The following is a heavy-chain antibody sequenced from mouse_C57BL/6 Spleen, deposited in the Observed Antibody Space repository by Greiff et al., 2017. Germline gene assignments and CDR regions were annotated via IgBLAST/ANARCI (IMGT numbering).Heavy chain of an antibody. CDR1: GFKIKNTD. J-gene: IGHJ4*01. V-gene: IGHV14-3*01. CDR2: IDPANGNT. D-gene: IGHD1-1*01. Sequence: VQLQQSVAELVRPGASVTLSCKASGFKIKNTDMHWVKQRPEQGLEWIGRIDPANGNTTYDPKFQGKATITADTSSNTAYLQHSSLTSEDTAIYYCATPYYNSTRVYAMDDRGQVTSVTVSS. CDR3: ATPYYNSTRVYAMDD.